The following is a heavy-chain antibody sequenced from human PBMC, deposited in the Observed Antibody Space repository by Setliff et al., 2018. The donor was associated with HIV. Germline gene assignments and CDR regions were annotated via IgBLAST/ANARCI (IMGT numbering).Heavy chain of an antibody. CDR3: ARALYGDYGGDLNWLDP. Sequence: ASVKVSCKASGYSFINYAMNWVRQAPGQGLEWMGWVNTQTGSPTYAQAFTERFVFSVDTSITTAYLEISSLKAGDTAVYYCARALYGDYGGDLNWLDPWGQGTLVTVSS. D-gene: IGHD4-17*01. CDR2: VNTQTGSP. CDR1: GYSFINYA. J-gene: IGHJ5*02. V-gene: IGHV7-4-1*02.